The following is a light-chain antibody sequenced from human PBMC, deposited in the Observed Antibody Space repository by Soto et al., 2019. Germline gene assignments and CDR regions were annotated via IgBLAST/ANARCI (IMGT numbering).Light chain of an antibody. J-gene: IGLJ1*01. V-gene: IGLV1-44*01. CDR3: AAWDDSLNGLYV. CDR2: TDN. CDR1: SSNIGINT. Sequence: QSALTQPPSASGAPGQRVTISCSGSSSNIGINTVNWYQQVPGTAPKLLIYTDNQRPSGVPDRFSGSKSGTSASLAISGLQSEDEADYYCAAWDDSLNGLYVFGTGTKVPVL.